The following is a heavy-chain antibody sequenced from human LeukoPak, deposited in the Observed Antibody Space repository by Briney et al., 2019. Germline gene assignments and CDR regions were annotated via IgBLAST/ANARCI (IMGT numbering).Heavy chain of an antibody. V-gene: IGHV3-30*03. CDR1: GFTFSSYG. CDR3: ARGAYSRGWTIFDY. Sequence: PGGSLRLSCAASGFTFSSYGMHWVRQAPGKGLEWVAVISYDGSNKYYADSVKGRFTISRDNSKNTLYVQMNSLRAEDTAVYYCARGAYSRGWTIFDYWGQGILVTVSS. CDR2: ISYDGSNK. J-gene: IGHJ4*02. D-gene: IGHD6-19*01.